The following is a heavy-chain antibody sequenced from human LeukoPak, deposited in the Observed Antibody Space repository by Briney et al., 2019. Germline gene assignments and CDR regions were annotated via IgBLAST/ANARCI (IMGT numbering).Heavy chain of an antibody. Sequence: PGGSLRLSCAASGFTVSNNYMSWVRQAPGKGLEWVSVIHSGGTTNYADSVQGRFTISRDNSKTTVYLHMNSLRAEDTAVYYCARDSDSGYGPFASWDQGTLVTVSS. D-gene: IGHD5-12*01. CDR3: ARDSDSGYGPFAS. CDR1: GFTVSNNY. J-gene: IGHJ4*02. V-gene: IGHV3-53*01. CDR2: IHSGGTT.